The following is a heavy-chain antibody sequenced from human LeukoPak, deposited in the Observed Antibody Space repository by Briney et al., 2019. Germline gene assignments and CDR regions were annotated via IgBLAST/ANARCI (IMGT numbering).Heavy chain of an antibody. Sequence: SETLSLTCAVYGGSFSGYYWSWIRQPPGKGLEWIGEINHSGSTNYNPSLKSRVTISVDKSKNQFSLKLSSVTAADTAVYYCARGRRGAHGSGYDAKARWQWLPLSPADYFDYWGQGTLVTVSS. CDR3: ARGRRGAHGSGYDAKARWQWLPLSPADYFDY. V-gene: IGHV4-34*01. J-gene: IGHJ4*02. CDR2: INHSGST. CDR1: GGSFSGYY. D-gene: IGHD5-12*01.